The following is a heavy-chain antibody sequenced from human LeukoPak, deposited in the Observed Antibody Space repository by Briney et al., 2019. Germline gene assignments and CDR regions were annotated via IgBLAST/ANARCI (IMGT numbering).Heavy chain of an antibody. Sequence: SETLSLTCAVYGGSFSGYYWSWIRQPPGKGLGWIGEIHRSGSTNYNPSLKSRVAISVVTSKNLFSLKLNSVTAADTAVYYCARGLTGTPDYWGQGTLVTASS. CDR2: IHRSGST. D-gene: IGHD1-1*01. CDR1: GGSFSGYY. J-gene: IGHJ4*02. CDR3: ARGLTGTPDY. V-gene: IGHV4-34*01.